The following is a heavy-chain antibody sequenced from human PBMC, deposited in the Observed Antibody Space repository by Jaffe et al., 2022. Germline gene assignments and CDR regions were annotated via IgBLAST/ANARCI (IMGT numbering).Heavy chain of an antibody. CDR3: AKDLIIAAAGTDDFDY. V-gene: IGHV3-30*02. J-gene: IGHJ4*02. CDR1: GFTFSSYG. CDR2: IRYDGSNK. D-gene: IGHD6-13*01. Sequence: QVQLVESGGGVVQPGGSLRLSCAASGFTFSSYGMHWVRQAPGKGLEWVAFIRYDGSNKYYADSVKGRFTISRDNSKNTLYLQMNSLRAEDTAVYYCAKDLIIAAAGTDDFDYWGQGTLVTVSS.